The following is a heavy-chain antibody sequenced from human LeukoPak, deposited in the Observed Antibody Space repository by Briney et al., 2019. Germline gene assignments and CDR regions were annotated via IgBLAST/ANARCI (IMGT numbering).Heavy chain of an antibody. J-gene: IGHJ4*02. CDR3: ARVEVDYYDSSGAIDY. V-gene: IGHV3-74*01. CDR2: INSDGTGT. Sequence: GGSLRLSCAASGFTFNIYWMHWVRQAPGKGLVWASRINSDGTGTTYADSVKGRFTISRDNAKNTLYLQMNSLRAEDTAVYYCARVEVDYYDSSGAIDYWGQGALVTVSS. CDR1: GFTFNIYW. D-gene: IGHD3-22*01.